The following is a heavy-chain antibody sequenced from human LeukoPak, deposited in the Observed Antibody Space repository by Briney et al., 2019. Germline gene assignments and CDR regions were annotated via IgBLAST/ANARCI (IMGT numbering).Heavy chain of an antibody. D-gene: IGHD5-18*01. CDR1: GYTFISYG. CDR2: ISAYNGNT. V-gene: IGHV1-18*01. CDR3: ARYVDTAMVRYYYYYGMDV. J-gene: IGHJ6*02. Sequence: ASVKVSCKASGYTFISYGISRVRQAPGQGLEWMGWISAYNGNTNYAQKLQGRVTMTTDTSTSTAYMELRSLRSDDTAVYYCARYVDTAMVRYYYYYGMDVWGQGTTVTVSS.